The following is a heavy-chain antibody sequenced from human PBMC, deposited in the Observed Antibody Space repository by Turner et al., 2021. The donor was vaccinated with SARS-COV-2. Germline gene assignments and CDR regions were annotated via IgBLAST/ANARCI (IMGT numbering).Heavy chain of an antibody. CDR1: GFTFSSYS. CDR3: AREGGYSYGPYYYGMDV. D-gene: IGHD5-18*01. CDR2: ISSSSSTI. J-gene: IGHJ6*02. V-gene: IGHV3-48*01. Sequence: EVQLVESGGGLVQPGGSLRLSCAASGFTFSSYSMNWVRQAPGKGLEGVAYISSSSSTIYYADSVKGRFTISRDNAKNSLYLQMNSLRAEDTAVYYCAREGGYSYGPYYYGMDVWGQGTTVTVSS.